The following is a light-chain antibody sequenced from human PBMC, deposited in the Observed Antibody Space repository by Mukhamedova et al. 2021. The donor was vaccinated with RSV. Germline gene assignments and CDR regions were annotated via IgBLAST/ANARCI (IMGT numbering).Light chain of an antibody. J-gene: IGKJ1*01. CDR2: AAS. V-gene: IGKV1-17*01. Sequence: WYQRRVHGQAPKRLIYAASSLQSGVPSRFSASGSGTEFTLTISSLQPEDFATYYCLQHNSYPRTFGQGTKVEIK. CDR3: LQHNSYPRT.